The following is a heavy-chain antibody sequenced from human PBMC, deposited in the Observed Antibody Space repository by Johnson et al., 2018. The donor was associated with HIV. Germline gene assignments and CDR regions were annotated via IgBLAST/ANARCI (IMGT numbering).Heavy chain of an antibody. CDR2: ISYDGSNK. J-gene: IGHJ3*02. CDR3: AKVHSSSSNGFDI. D-gene: IGHD6-6*01. CDR1: GFTFSSYA. V-gene: IGHV3-30*04. Sequence: QVYLVESGGGVVQPGRSLRLSCAASGFTFSSYAMHWVRQAPGKGLEWVAVISYDGSNKYYADSVKGRFTISRDNSKNTLYLQMNSLRAEDTAVYYCAKVHSSSSNGFDIWGQGTMVTVSS.